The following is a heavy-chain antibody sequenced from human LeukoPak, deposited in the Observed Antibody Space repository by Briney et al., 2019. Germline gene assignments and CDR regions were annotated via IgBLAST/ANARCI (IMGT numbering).Heavy chain of an antibody. J-gene: IGHJ4*02. V-gene: IGHV3-48*01. Sequence: GGSLRLSCAASGFTFSSYSMNWVRQAPGKGLEWVSYISSSSSTIYYADSVKGRFTISRDNAKNSLYLKMNSRRAEDTAVYYCASITMVRGVPHWGQGTLVTVSS. CDR3: ASITMVRGVPH. CDR2: ISSSSSTI. CDR1: GFTFSSYS. D-gene: IGHD3-10*01.